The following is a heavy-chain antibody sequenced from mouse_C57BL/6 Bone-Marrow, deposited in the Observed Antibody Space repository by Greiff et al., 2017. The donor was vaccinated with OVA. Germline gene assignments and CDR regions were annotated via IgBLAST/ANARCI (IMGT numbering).Heavy chain of an antibody. V-gene: IGHV1-7*01. CDR1: GYTFTSYW. CDR2: INPSSGYT. CDR3: ARGDYDGYWYFDV. J-gene: IGHJ1*03. D-gene: IGHD2-4*01. Sequence: VQRVESGAELAKPGASVKLSCKASGYTFTSYWMHWVKQRPGQGLEWIGYINPSSGYTKYNQKFKDKATLTADKSSSTAYMQLSSLTYEDSAVYYCARGDYDGYWYFDVWGTGTTVTVSS.